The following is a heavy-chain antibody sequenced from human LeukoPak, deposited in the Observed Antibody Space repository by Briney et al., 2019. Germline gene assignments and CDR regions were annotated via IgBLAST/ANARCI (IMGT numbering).Heavy chain of an antibody. J-gene: IGHJ6*02. CDR2: INHSGST. CDR3: ARGPKRIAARPLNYGMDV. Sequence: SETLSLTCAVYGGSFSGYYWSWIRQPPGKGLEWIGEINHSGSTNYNPSLKRRVTISVDTSKNQFSLKLSSVTAADTAVYYCARGPKRIAARPLNYGMDVWGQGTTVTVSS. CDR1: GGSFSGYY. V-gene: IGHV4-34*01. D-gene: IGHD6-6*01.